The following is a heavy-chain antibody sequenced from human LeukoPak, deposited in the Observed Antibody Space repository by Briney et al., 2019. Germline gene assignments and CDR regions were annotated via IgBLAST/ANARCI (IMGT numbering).Heavy chain of an antibody. J-gene: IGHJ4*02. D-gene: IGHD6-6*01. CDR3: ARDKQLVPDY. CDR2: ISSSSSYI. Sequence: GGSLRLSRAASGFTFSSYSMNWVRQAPGKGLEWVSSISSSSSYIYYADSVKGRFTISRDNAKNSLYLQMNSLRAEDTAVYYCARDKQLVPDYWGQGTLVTASS. V-gene: IGHV3-21*01. CDR1: GFTFSSYS.